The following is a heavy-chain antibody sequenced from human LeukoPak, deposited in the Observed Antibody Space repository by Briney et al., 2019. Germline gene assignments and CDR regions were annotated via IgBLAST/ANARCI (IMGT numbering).Heavy chain of an antibody. D-gene: IGHD3-22*01. CDR2: IIPIFGTA. CDR1: GGTFSSYA. V-gene: IGHV1-69*05. J-gene: IGHJ4*02. Sequence: SVKISCKASGGTFSSYAISWVRQAPGQGLEWMGRIIPIFGTANNAQKFQGRVTITTDESTSTAYMELSSLTSEDTAVYYCVFDSSGYLSRSLPPYFDHWGQGTLAIVS. CDR3: VFDSSGYLSRSLPPYFDH.